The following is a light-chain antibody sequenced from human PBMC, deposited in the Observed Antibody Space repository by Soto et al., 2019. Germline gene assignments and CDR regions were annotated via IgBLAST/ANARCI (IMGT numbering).Light chain of an antibody. CDR3: ASYTSSSSYV. CDR1: SSNIGAGYD. CDR2: EVS. V-gene: IGLV1-40*01. Sequence: QSVLTQPPSVSGAPGQRVTISCTGSSSNIGAGYDVHWYQQLPGTAPKLMIYEVSNRPSGVSNRFSGSKSGNTASLTISGLKAEDEADYYCASYTSSSSYVFGTGTKVTVL. J-gene: IGLJ1*01.